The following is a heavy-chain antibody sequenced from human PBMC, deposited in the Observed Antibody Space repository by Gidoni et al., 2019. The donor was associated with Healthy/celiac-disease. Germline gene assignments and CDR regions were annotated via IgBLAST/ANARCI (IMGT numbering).Heavy chain of an antibody. CDR1: GGSFSGYY. J-gene: IGHJ4*02. CDR2: INHSGST. V-gene: IGHV4-34*01. D-gene: IGHD6-13*01. CDR3: ARGNYQDLVVAAEPFDY. Sequence: QVQLQQWGAGLLKPSETLSLTCAVYGGSFSGYYWSWIRQPPGKGLEWIGEINHSGSTNYNPSLKSRVTISVDTSKNQFSLKLSSVTAADTAVYYCARGNYQDLVVAAEPFDYWGQGTLVTVSS.